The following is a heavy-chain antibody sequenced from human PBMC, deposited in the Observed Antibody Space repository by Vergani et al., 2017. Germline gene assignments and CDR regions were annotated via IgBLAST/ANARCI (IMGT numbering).Heavy chain of an antibody. D-gene: IGHD2-15*01. CDR3: AKIRHSCSGGCTGIPDY. Sequence: QVQLVESGGGVVQPGGSLRLSCAASGFTGYGMHWVRQAPGKGLEWVAFILNDGTNEFYGDSVKGRFTISRDNSKNTLFLHMNSLRIEDTAVYYCAKIRHSCSGGCTGIPDYWGQGTLVTVSS. CDR2: ILNDGTNE. J-gene: IGHJ4*02. CDR1: GFTGYG. V-gene: IGHV3-30*02.